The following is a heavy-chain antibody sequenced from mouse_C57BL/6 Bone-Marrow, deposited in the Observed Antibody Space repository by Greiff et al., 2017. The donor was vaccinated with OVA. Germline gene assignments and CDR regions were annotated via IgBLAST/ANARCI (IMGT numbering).Heavy chain of an antibody. Sequence: VQLQQSGAELVRPGASVKLSCKASGYTFTDYYINWVKQRPGQGLEWIARIYPGSGNTYYNEKFKGKATLTAEKSSSTAYTQLSSLTSEDSAVYFCARPLYRNYYAMDYWGQGTSVTVSS. CDR3: ARPLYRNYYAMDY. V-gene: IGHV1-76*01. D-gene: IGHD2-1*01. CDR1: GYTFTDYY. J-gene: IGHJ4*01. CDR2: IYPGSGNT.